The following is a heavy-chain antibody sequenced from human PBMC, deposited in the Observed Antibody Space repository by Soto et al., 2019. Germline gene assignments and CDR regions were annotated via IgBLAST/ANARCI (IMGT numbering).Heavy chain of an antibody. J-gene: IGHJ4*02. Sequence: QVQLQESGPGLVKPSQTLSLTCTVSGGSISSGGYYWSWIRQHPGKGLEWMGYIDYSGSTDYNPSLTRRLTISVDTSKNPFSLKLRSVTAADTAVYYCARYDFWSGYYPRGIDYWGQGTLVTVSS. CDR1: GGSISSGGYY. V-gene: IGHV4-31*03. D-gene: IGHD3-3*01. CDR2: IDYSGST. CDR3: ARYDFWSGYYPRGIDY.